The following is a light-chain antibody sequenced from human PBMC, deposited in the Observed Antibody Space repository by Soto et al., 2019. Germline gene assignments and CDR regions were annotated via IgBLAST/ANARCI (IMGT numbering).Light chain of an antibody. Sequence: QAVVTQEPSLTVSPGGTVTLTCGSSTGAVTSGHYPYWFQQKPGQAPRTLIYDTSNKHSWTPARFSGSLLGGKAALTLSGAQPEDEAESYCLLSYSGARWVFGGGTKLTVL. CDR3: LLSYSGARWV. V-gene: IGLV7-46*01. CDR1: TGAVTSGHY. CDR2: DTS. J-gene: IGLJ3*02.